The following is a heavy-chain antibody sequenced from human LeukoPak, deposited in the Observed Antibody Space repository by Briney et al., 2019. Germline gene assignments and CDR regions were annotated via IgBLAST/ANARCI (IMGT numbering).Heavy chain of an antibody. CDR1: GFTFTTYA. V-gene: IGHV3-23*01. Sequence: GGSLRLSCAASGFTFTTYAMAWVRQAPGKGLEWVSKISGGAASGRTSYADSVKGRFSISRDNSKRTLSLQMNSLRAEDTAVYYCAKGLYSSSWYIGYFDYWGQGTLVTVSS. J-gene: IGHJ4*02. CDR2: ISGGAASGRT. D-gene: IGHD6-13*01. CDR3: AKGLYSSSWYIGYFDY.